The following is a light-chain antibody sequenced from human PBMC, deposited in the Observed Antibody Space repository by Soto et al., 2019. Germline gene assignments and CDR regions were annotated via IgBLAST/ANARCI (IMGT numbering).Light chain of an antibody. Sequence: QSVLTQPPSVSGAPGQRVTISCTGSSSNIGAGYDVHWYQQLPVTAPKLLIYGNSNRPSGVPDRFSGSKSGTSASLAITGLQAEDEADYYCQSYDSSLSGFKVFGGGTKLTVL. CDR3: QSYDSSLSGFKV. CDR1: SSNIGAGYD. J-gene: IGLJ3*02. CDR2: GNS. V-gene: IGLV1-40*01.